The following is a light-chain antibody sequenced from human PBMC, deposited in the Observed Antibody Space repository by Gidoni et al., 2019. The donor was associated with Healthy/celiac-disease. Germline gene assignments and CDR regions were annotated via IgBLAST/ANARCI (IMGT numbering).Light chain of an antibody. V-gene: IGKV1-39*01. CDR2: AAS. J-gene: IGKJ5*01. CDR3: LPSYSTPIT. CDR1: QSISSY. Sequence: DSQLTQSPSYLSESVGDRVTITCRASQSISSYLNWYQQKPGKAPKLLIYAASSLQSGVPSRFSGSGSWTDFTLTISSLQPEDFATYYCLPSYSTPITFGQGTRLEIK.